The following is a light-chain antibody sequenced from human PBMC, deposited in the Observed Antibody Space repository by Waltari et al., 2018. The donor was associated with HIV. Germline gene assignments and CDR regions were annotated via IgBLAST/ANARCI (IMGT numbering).Light chain of an antibody. Sequence: QSALTQPASVSGSPGQSITISCTGTGSDGGAYDYVSWYQQHPGKAPKLMISEVTNRPSGVSNRFSGSKSGNTASLTISGLQAEDEADYYCSSYSSSSTWIFGGGTKLTVL. CDR2: EVT. CDR1: GSDGGAYDY. V-gene: IGLV2-14*01. J-gene: IGLJ2*01. CDR3: SSYSSSSTWI.